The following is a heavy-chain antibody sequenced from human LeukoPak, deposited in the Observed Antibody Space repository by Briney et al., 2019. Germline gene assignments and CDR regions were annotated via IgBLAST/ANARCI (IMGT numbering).Heavy chain of an antibody. CDR3: ATGRGYSLNLDY. CDR1: GYTLTELS. V-gene: IGHV1-24*01. J-gene: IGHJ4*02. CDR2: FDPEDGET. Sequence: ASVKVSCKVSGYTLTELSMHWVRQAPGKGLEWVGGFDPEDGETIYAQKFQGRVTMTEDTSTDTVYMELSSLRSEDTAVYYCATGRGYSLNLDYWGQGTLVTVSS. D-gene: IGHD5-18*01.